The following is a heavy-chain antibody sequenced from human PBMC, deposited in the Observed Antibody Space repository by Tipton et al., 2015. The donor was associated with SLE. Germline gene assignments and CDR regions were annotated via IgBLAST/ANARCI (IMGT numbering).Heavy chain of an antibody. CDR2: ISFSGLT. V-gene: IGHV4-59*08. CDR1: GGSISCYY. J-gene: IGHJ4*02. Sequence: TLSLTCTVSGGSISCYYWSWVRQPPGKGLEWIGYISFSGLTNYNPSVRSRVSTSMDTSKNQFSLQMSSVTAADTALYYCARHKLGFSWSYFDSWGQGTLVTVSS. CDR3: ARHKLGFSWSYFDS. D-gene: IGHD3-3*01.